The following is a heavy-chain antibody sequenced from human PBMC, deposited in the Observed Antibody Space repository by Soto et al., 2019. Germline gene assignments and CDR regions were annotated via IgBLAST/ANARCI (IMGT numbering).Heavy chain of an antibody. D-gene: IGHD3-10*01. CDR1: GFTFDDYA. CDR2: ISWNSGSI. CDR3: AKDLVFMVRGALSH. V-gene: IGHV3-9*01. Sequence: GGSLRLSCAASGFTFDDYAMHWVRQAPGKGLEWVSGISWNSGSIGYADSVKGRFTISRDNAKNSLYLQMNSLRAEDTALYYCAKDLVFMVRGALSHWGQGTLVTVSS. J-gene: IGHJ4*02.